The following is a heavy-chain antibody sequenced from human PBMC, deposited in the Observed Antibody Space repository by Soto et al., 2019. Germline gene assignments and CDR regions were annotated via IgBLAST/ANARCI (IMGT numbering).Heavy chain of an antibody. Sequence: SETLSLTCAVSGGSISSSNWWSWVRQPPGKGLEWIGEIYHSGSTNYNPSLKSRVTISVDKSKNQFPLKLSSVTAADTAVYYCACSGWYGVAGYYFDYWGQGTLVTVSS. D-gene: IGHD6-19*01. J-gene: IGHJ4*02. V-gene: IGHV4-4*02. CDR2: IYHSGST. CDR3: ACSGWYGVAGYYFDY. CDR1: GGSISSSNW.